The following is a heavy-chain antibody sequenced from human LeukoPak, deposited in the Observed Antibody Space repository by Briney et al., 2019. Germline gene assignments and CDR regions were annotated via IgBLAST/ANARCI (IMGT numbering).Heavy chain of an antibody. J-gene: IGHJ4*02. D-gene: IGHD5-12*01. CDR2: ICYSGST. V-gene: IGHV4-59*01. Sequence: SETLSLTCTVSGGSISSYYWSWIRQPPGKGLEWIGYICYSGSTNYNPSLKSRVTISVDTSKNQFSLKLSSVTAADTAVYYCARGGKVWLRPWGQGTLVTVSS. CDR1: GGSISSYY. CDR3: ARGGKVWLRP.